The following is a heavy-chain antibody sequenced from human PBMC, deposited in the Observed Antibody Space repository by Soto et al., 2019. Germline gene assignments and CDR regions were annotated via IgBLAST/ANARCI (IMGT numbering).Heavy chain of an antibody. Sequence: SETLSLTCTVSGGSISSGGYYWSWIRQHPGKGLEWIEYIYYSGSTYYNPSLKSRVTISVDTSKNQFSLKLSSVTAADTAVYYCARDPYYYDSSGYYYYYYGMDVWGQGTTVTVSS. CDR2: IYYSGST. CDR3: ARDPYYYDSSGYYYYYYGMDV. CDR1: GGSISSGGYY. J-gene: IGHJ6*02. V-gene: IGHV4-31*03. D-gene: IGHD3-22*01.